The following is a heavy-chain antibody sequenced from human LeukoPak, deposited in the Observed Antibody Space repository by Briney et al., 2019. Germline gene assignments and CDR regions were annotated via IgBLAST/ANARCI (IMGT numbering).Heavy chain of an antibody. CDR1: GGSFSGYY. Sequence: PSETLSLTCAVYGGSFSGYYWRWIRQPPGKGLEWIGEINHSGSTNYNPSLKSRVTISVDTSKNQFSLKLSSVTAADTAVYYCARGPPITMIVVVSFDYWGQGTLVTVSS. D-gene: IGHD3-22*01. CDR2: INHSGST. J-gene: IGHJ4*02. V-gene: IGHV4-34*01. CDR3: ARGPPITMIVVVSFDY.